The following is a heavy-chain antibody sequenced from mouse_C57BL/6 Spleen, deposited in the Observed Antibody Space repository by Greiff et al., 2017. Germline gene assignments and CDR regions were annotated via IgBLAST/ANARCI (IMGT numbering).Heavy chain of an antibody. Sequence: EVMLVESEGGLVQPGSSMKLSCTASGFTFSDYYMAWVRQVPEKGLEWVANINYDGSSTYYLDSLKSRFIISRDNAKNILYLQMISLKSEDTATYYCARGGGFYAMDYWGQGTSVTVSS. CDR3: ARGGGFYAMDY. V-gene: IGHV5-16*01. J-gene: IGHJ4*01. CDR1: GFTFSDYY. CDR2: INYDGSST.